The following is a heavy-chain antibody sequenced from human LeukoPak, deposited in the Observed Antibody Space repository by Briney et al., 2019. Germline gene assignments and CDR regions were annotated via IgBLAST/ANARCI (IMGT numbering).Heavy chain of an antibody. Sequence: GGSLRLSCAASGFTFTTYTINWVRQAPGKGLEWVSYISGTGDIIQYADSVRGRFTIFRDNAKNSVSLQMNSLRVEDTATYYCARDRALVAFDYWGQGALVTVSS. CDR2: ISGTGDII. V-gene: IGHV3-48*01. D-gene: IGHD5-12*01. CDR1: GFTFTTYT. CDR3: ARDRALVAFDY. J-gene: IGHJ4*02.